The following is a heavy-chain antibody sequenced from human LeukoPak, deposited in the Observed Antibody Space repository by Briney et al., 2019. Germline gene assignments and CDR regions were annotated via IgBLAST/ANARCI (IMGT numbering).Heavy chain of an antibody. CDR3: AKDQVGGSYDPALDY. J-gene: IGHJ4*02. Sequence: GGSLRLSCAASGFTFSSYGMHWVRQAPGKGLEWVAVIWYDGSNKYYADSVEGRFTISRDNSKNTLYLQMNSLRAEDTAVYYCAKDQVGGSYDPALDYWGQGTLVTVSS. CDR1: GFTFSSYG. V-gene: IGHV3-33*06. D-gene: IGHD1-26*01. CDR2: IWYDGSNK.